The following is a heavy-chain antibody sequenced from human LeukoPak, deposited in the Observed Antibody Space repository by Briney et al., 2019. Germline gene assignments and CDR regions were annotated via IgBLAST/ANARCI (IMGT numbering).Heavy chain of an antibody. V-gene: IGHV1-46*01. CDR2: INPSGGST. CDR1: GYTFTGYY. Sequence: APVKVSCKASGYTFTGYYMHWVRQAPGQGLEWMGIINPSGGSTSYAQKFQGRVTMTRDTSTSTVYMELSSLRSEDTAVYYCARDGFRYYDSSGYYYGTYFDYWGQGTLVTVSS. J-gene: IGHJ4*02. CDR3: ARDGFRYYDSSGYYYGTYFDY. D-gene: IGHD3-22*01.